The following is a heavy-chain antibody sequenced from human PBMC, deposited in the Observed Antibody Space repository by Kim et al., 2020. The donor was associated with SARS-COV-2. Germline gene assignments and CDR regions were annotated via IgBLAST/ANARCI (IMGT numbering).Heavy chain of an antibody. CDR2: IYYSGST. V-gene: IGHV4-59*13. Sequence: SETLSLTCTVSGGSISSYYWSWIRQPPGKGLEWIGYIYYSGSTNYNPSLKSRVTISVDTSKNQFSLKLSSVTAADTAVYYCARSNDSSGYYYGGYYYYYGRHVWGQGTKVTVP. CDR1: GGSISSYY. D-gene: IGHD3-22*01. J-gene: IGHJ6*02. CDR3: ARSNDSSGYYYGGYYYYYGRHV.